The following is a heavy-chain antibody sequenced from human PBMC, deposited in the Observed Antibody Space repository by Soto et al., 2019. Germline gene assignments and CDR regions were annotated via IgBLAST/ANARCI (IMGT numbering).Heavy chain of an antibody. V-gene: IGHV3-74*01. D-gene: IGHD2-15*01. CDR3: VRDDIRVVLAY. CDR1: GFTFSSYW. CDR2: IDTDGSST. Sequence: GGSLRLSCAASGFTFSSYWMHWVRQAPGKGLVWVSHIDTDGSSTSYADSVKGRFTISRDNAKNTLYLQMNSLRVEDMAVYYCVRDDIRVVLAYWGLGTLVPVAS. J-gene: IGHJ1*01.